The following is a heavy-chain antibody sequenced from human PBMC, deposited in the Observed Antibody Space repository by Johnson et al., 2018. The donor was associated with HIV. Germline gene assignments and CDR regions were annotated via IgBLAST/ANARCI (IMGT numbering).Heavy chain of an antibody. D-gene: IGHD3-22*01. V-gene: IGHV3-15*01. CDR2: IKSKTEGGTT. J-gene: IGHJ3*02. CDR3: TTYPNYYYNAFDI. CDR1: GFTFSNAW. Sequence: VQLVESGGGLIQPGGSLRLSCAASGFTFSNAWMSWVRQAPGKGLELVGRIKSKTEGGTTDYAAPVKGRFTISRDDSKNTLYLQLNSLKTEDTAVYYCTTYPNYYYNAFDIWGQGTMVTVSS.